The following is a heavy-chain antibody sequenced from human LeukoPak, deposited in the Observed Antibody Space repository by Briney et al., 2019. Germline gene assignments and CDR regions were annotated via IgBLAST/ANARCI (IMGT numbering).Heavy chain of an antibody. J-gene: IGHJ5*02. D-gene: IGHD3-10*01. CDR1: GGSISSGGYY. V-gene: IGHV4-31*03. Sequence: SQTLSLTCTVSGGSISSGGYYWSWIRHQPGKGLEWIGYIYYSGSTDYNPSLKSRLAIPVDTSKNQFSLKVTSVTAADTAVYYCARDGFGELLWFDPWGQGTLVTVSS. CDR2: IYYSGST. CDR3: ARDGFGELLWFDP.